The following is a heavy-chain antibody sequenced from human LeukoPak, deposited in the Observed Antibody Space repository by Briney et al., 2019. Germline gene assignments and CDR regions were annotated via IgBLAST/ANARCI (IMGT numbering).Heavy chain of an antibody. J-gene: IGHJ4*01. D-gene: IGHD4-17*01. CDR3: AKPAPVAPPGDYLGYFDH. Sequence: SETLSLTCTVSGGSMTNYYWTWVRQYPGKGLEWFGYVFYTGSVNYNPSLKSRVTILVDSSKNQFSLNLNSVTAADTAVYYCAKPAPVAPPGDYLGYFDHRGQGVLVAVSS. CDR1: GGSMTNYY. V-gene: IGHV4-59*08. CDR2: VFYTGSV.